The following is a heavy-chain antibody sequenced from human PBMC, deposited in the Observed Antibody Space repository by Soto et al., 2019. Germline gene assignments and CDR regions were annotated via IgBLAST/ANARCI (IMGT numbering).Heavy chain of an antibody. CDR3: ASQLESTTYFDY. D-gene: IGHD1-1*01. J-gene: IGHJ4*02. CDR2: ISHTGSP. CDR1: GGSISNSDYF. V-gene: IGHV4-39*01. Sequence: LQLQESGPGLVKPSETLSLTCTVSGGSISNSDYFWAWMRQPTGKGLEWVGTISHTGSPRYNPSLKSRVTISVDTSKNQFSLRLPSVTAADTAVFYCASQLESTTYFDYWGRGTLVTVSS.